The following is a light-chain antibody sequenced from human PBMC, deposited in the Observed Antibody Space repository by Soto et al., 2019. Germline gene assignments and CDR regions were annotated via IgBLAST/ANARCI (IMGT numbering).Light chain of an antibody. CDR1: SSNIGRNS. Sequence: QDVVTQAPSVSGTPGQRVTITCSGSSSNIGRNSVNWYQHLPGTAPKLLTHGNNHRPSGVPDRFSGSKSGTSASLAISGLQPEDEADYCCAAWDDSLNEYVFGDGTKLTVL. V-gene: IGLV1-44*01. J-gene: IGLJ1*01. CDR3: AAWDDSLNEYV. CDR2: GNN.